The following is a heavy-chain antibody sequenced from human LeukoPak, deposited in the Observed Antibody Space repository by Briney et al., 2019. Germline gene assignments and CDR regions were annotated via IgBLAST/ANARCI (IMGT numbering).Heavy chain of an antibody. CDR1: GYSFTGYY. V-gene: IGHV1-2*02. Sequence: ASVKVSCKASGYSFTGYYMHWVRQAPGQGLEWMGWINPNSGGTNSAQKLQGRVTLTRATSISTAYMELTRLRSADPAVYYCPSRTGTTTGYYWGQGTLVTVSS. J-gene: IGHJ4*02. D-gene: IGHD1-1*01. CDR3: PSRTGTTTGYY. CDR2: INPNSGGT.